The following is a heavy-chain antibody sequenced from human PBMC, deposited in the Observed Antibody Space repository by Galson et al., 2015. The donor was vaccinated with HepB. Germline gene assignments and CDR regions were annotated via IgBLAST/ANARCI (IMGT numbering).Heavy chain of an antibody. CDR3: ANGIPRDGYTYSYYYYDTLDV. CDR1: GFNFDTYA. J-gene: IGHJ6*02. V-gene: IGHV3-30-3*02. D-gene: IGHD5-24*01. Sequence: SLRLSCAGSGFNFDTYALLWVRQAPGKGLEWLAVISYDGGNKYFADSVKGRFTISRDNSRNTVFLQMTSLRPEDTAIYYCANGIPRDGYTYSYYYYDTLDVWGHGTKVTVSS. CDR2: ISYDGGNK.